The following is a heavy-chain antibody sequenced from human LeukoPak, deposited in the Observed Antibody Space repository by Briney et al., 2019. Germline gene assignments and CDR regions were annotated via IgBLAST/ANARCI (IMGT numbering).Heavy chain of an antibody. V-gene: IGHV4-59*08. Sequence: SETLSLTCTVSGGSISTYSWSWIRQPPGKGLEWIGYIYYSGNTNYNPSLKSRVTISVDTSKNQFSLKLSSVTAADTAVYYCARGFWSGYDYWGQGTLVTVSS. J-gene: IGHJ4*02. CDR3: ARGFWSGYDY. D-gene: IGHD3-3*01. CDR1: GGSISTYS. CDR2: IYYSGNT.